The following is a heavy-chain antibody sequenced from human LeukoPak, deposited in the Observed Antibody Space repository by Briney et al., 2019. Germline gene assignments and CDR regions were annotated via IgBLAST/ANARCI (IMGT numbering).Heavy chain of an antibody. Sequence: PGGSLRLSCAASGFTFSSYWMSWVRQAPGKGLEWVANIKQDGSEKYYVDSVKGRFTISRDNAKNSLYLRMNSLRAEDTAVYYCAREGKRRGYSGYDLDYWGQGTLVTVSS. CDR3: AREGKRRGYSGYDLDY. D-gene: IGHD5-12*01. CDR2: IKQDGSEK. J-gene: IGHJ4*02. CDR1: GFTFSSYW. V-gene: IGHV3-7*01.